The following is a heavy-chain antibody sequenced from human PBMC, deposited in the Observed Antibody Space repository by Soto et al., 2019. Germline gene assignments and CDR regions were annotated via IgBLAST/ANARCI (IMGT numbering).Heavy chain of an antibody. V-gene: IGHV6-1*01. J-gene: IGHJ5*01. D-gene: IGHD2-2*01. Sequence: SQTLSLTCAISGDSVSSNSAAWNWIRQSPSRGLEWLGRTYYRSKWYNDYAVSAKSRITINPDTSKNQFSLQLNSVTPEDTAVYYCARALSRYWSSTSGYPRWHNWCDSWGQGTLVTVSS. CDR3: ARALSRYWSSTSGYPRWHNWCDS. CDR1: GDSVSSNSAA. CDR2: TYYRSKWYN.